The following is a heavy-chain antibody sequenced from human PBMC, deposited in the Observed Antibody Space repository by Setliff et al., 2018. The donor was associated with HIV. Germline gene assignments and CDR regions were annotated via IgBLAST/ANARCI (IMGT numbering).Heavy chain of an antibody. J-gene: IGHJ3*01. CDR2: IYPGDSDT. D-gene: IGHD1-7*01. CDR1: GYSFTNYL. CDR3: ASWELQTSRGAFDV. V-gene: IGHV5-51*01. Sequence: GESLKISCKGSGYSFTNYLIGWVRQMPGKGLEWMGIIYPGDSDTRYSPSFRGQVTISADKSINAAYLQWSSLKASDTAMYYCASWELQTSRGAFDVWGQGTMVTVSS.